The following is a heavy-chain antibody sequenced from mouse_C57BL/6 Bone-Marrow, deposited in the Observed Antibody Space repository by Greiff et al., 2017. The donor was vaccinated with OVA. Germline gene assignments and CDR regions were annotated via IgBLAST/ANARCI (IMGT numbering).Heavy chain of an antibody. Sequence: VQLKESGPGLAKPSQTLSLTCSVTGYSITSDYWNWIRKFPGNKLEYMGYISYSGSTYYNPSLKSRISITRDTSKNQYYLQLNSVTTEDTATYYCARFHYGSSPYYYAMDYWGQGTSVTVSS. CDR2: ISYSGST. D-gene: IGHD1-1*01. CDR1: GYSITSDY. J-gene: IGHJ4*01. CDR3: ARFHYGSSPYYYAMDY. V-gene: IGHV3-8*01.